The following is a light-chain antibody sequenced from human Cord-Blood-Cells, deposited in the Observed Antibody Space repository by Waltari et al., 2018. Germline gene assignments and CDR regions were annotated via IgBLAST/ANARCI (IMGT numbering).Light chain of an antibody. CDR2: DVS. V-gene: IGLV2-14*02. Sequence: QSALTQPASVSGSPGQSITISCTGTSSDVGGYNLVSWYQQHPGKAPKLMIYDVSKRPSGVSNRFSGSKSGNTASLTISGLQAEDEADYYCSSYTGSSRVVFGGGTQL. CDR1: SSDVGGYNL. CDR3: SSYTGSSRVV. J-gene: IGLJ7*01.